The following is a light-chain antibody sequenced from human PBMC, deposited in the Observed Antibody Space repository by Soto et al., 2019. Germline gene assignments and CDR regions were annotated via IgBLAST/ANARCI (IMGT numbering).Light chain of an antibody. CDR1: SSDVGEENY. Sequence: QSVLTQPPSASGSPGQSVTITCSGTSSDVGEENYVSWYQQHPGKVPKLILYEVSKRPSGVPDRFSGSRSGNTASLTVSGLQAEDEADYYCQSYDSSLSAYVFGSGTKLTVL. CDR3: QSYDSSLSAYV. CDR2: EVS. V-gene: IGLV2-8*01. J-gene: IGLJ1*01.